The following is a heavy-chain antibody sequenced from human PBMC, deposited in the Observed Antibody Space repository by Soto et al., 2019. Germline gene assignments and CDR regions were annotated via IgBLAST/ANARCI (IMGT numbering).Heavy chain of an antibody. CDR1: GGTFSSYA. D-gene: IGHD5-12*01. V-gene: IGHV1-69*13. Sequence: GASVKVSCKASGGTFSSYAISWVRQAPGQGLEWMGGIIPIFGTANYAQKFQGRVTITADESTSTAYMELSSLRSEDTAVYYCARTDNGPLSADGYNAFDYWGQGTLVTVSS. CDR2: IIPIFGTA. CDR3: ARTDNGPLSADGYNAFDY. J-gene: IGHJ4*02.